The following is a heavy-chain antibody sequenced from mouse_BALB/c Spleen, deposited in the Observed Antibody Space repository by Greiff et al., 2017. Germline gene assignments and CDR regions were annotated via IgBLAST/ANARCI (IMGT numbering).Heavy chain of an antibody. V-gene: IGHV1S81*02. D-gene: IGHD1-3*01. CDR2: INPSNGGT. CDR3: TPKLEAFAY. Sequence: QVQLKQSGAELVKPGASVKLSCTASGYTFTSYYMYWVKQRPGQGLEWIGEINPSNGGTNFNEKFKSKATLTVDKSSSTAYMQLSSLTSEDSAVYYCTPKLEAFAYWGQGTLVTVSA. CDR1: GYTFTSYY. J-gene: IGHJ3*01.